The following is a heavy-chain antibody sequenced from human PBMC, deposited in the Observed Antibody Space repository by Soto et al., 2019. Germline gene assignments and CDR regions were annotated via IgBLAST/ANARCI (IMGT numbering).Heavy chain of an antibody. CDR2: ISSLSGSI. CDR3: AREGGSRRYPNDY. D-gene: IGHD1-1*01. Sequence: GVSLRLSCLASGFTFSDYAMTWVRQAPGKGLEWVSAISSLSGSIYYADSVRGRFTVSRDNSKNILYLQMNILRAEDSAVYYCAREGGSRRYPNDYWGKGTLVTVSS. CDR1: GFTFSDYA. V-gene: IGHV3-23*01. J-gene: IGHJ4*02.